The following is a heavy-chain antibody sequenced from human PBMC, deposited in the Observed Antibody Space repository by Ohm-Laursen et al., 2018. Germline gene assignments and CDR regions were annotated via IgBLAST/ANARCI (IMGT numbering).Heavy chain of an antibody. D-gene: IGHD4-11*01. CDR1: GFTFDDYA. J-gene: IGHJ4*02. Sequence: SLRLSCSASGFTFDDYAMHWVRQAPGKGLEWVSGISWNSANTGYADSVKGRFTISRDNAKKSLYLQMNSLRAEDTAVYYCAKRDVSNYHCFDSWGQGTLVTVSS. CDR2: ISWNSANT. CDR3: AKRDVSNYHCFDS. V-gene: IGHV3-9*01.